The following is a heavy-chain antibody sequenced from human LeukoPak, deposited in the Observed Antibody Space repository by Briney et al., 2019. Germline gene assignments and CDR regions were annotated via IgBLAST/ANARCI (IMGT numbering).Heavy chain of an antibody. D-gene: IGHD3-3*01. J-gene: IGHJ4*02. V-gene: IGHV3-33*06. CDR2: IWYDGSNK. Sequence: QPGRPLRLSCAASGFTFSSYGMHWVRQAPGKGLEWVAVIWYDGSNKYYADSVKGRFTISRDNSKNTLYLQMNSLRAEDTAVYYCAKDRVPGGYYDFWSGYYSDFDYWGQGTLVTVSS. CDR1: GFTFSSYG. CDR3: AKDRVPGGYYDFWSGYYSDFDY.